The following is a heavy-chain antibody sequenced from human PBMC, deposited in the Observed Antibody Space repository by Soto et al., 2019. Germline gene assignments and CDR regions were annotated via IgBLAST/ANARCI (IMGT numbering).Heavy chain of an antibody. CDR1: GGSISNSSYC. CDR2: IYYSGST. D-gene: IGHD3-22*01. Sequence: SETLSLTCTVSGGSISNSSYCWGWIRQPPGKGLEWIGSIYYSGSTYYNPSLKSRVTISVDTSKNQFSLKLSSVTAADTAVYYCARIAVRVYGMDVWGQGTTVTVSS. V-gene: IGHV4-39*01. CDR3: ARIAVRVYGMDV. J-gene: IGHJ6*02.